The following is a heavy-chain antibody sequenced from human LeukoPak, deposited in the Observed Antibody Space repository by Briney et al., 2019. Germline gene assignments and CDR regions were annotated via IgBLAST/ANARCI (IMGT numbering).Heavy chain of an antibody. CDR2: ISGSGGST. J-gene: IGHJ4*02. V-gene: IGHV3-23*01. D-gene: IGHD1-26*01. CDR3: AKVGAPDY. CDR1: GFTFNRFY. Sequence: GGSLRLSCSASGFTFNRFYLHWVRQAPGKGLEWVSAISGSGGSTYYADSVKGRFTISRDNSKNTLYLQMNSLRAEDTAVYYCAKVGAPDYWGQGTLVTVSS.